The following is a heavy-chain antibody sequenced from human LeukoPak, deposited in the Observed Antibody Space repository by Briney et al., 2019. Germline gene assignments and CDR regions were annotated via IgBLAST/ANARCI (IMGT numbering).Heavy chain of an antibody. J-gene: IGHJ4*02. V-gene: IGHV4-59*01. CDR3: ARGYSSGFDFDY. Sequence: PSETLSLTCTVSGGSISSYYWSWIRQPPGKGLEWIGYIYYSGSTNYNPSLKSRVTISVDTSRNQFSLRLSSVTAADTAVYYCARGYSSGFDFDYWGQGTLVTVSS. CDR1: GGSISSYY. D-gene: IGHD6-19*01. CDR2: IYYSGST.